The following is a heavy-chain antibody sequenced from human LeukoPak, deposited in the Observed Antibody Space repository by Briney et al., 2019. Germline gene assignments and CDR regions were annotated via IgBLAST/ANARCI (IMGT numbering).Heavy chain of an antibody. CDR3: ARGIAVAGRPYNWFDP. CDR2: IIPIFGTA. CDR1: VCTFSSYA. J-gene: IGHJ5*02. Sequence: SVKVSCKASVCTFSSYAISWVRQAPGQGLEWMGGIIPIFGTANYAQKFQGRVTITADESTSTAYMELSSLRSEDTAVYYCARGIAVAGRPYNWFDPWGQGTLVTVSS. D-gene: IGHD6-19*01. V-gene: IGHV1-69*13.